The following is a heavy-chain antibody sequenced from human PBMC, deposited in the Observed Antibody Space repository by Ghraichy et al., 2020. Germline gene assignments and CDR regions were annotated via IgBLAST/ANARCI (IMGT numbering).Heavy chain of an antibody. CDR3: ARGQFGGGVVVPAANLIAYYGMDV. CDR2: INHSGST. D-gene: IGHD2-2*01. V-gene: IGHV4-34*01. CDR1: GGSFSGYY. J-gene: IGHJ6*02. Sequence: SETLSLTCAVYGGSFSGYYWSWIRQPPGKGLEWIGEINHSGSTNYNPSLKSRVTISVDTSKNQFSLKLNSVTAADTAVYYCARGQFGGGVVVPAANLIAYYGMDVWGQGTTVTVSS.